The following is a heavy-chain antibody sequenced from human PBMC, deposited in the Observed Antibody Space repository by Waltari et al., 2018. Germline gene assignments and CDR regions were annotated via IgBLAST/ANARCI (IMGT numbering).Heavy chain of an antibody. J-gene: IGHJ4*02. D-gene: IGHD7-27*01. Sequence: EVQLVEYGGALVQPGGSLRLSCATSGCTFSTYWMHWVRQAPGKGLMWVAHIESDESRTTYAESVKGRFTISRDNAKNTVYLQMNSLRDEDTAVYYCVRDEPGDGLDYWGQGTLVTVSS. V-gene: IGHV3-74*03. CDR2: IESDESRT. CDR3: VRDEPGDGLDY. CDR1: GCTFSTYW.